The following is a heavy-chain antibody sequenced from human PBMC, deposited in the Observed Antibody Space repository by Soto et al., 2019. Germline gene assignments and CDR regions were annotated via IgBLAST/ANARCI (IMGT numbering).Heavy chain of an antibody. V-gene: IGHV4-39*01. CDR1: GGSISSSSYY. Sequence: SETLSLTCTVSGGSISSSSYYWGWIRQPPGKGLEWIGSIYYSGSTYYNPSLESRVTISVDTSKNQFSLKLSSVTAADTAVYYCARHRTVTTSDFDYWGRGTLVTVSS. D-gene: IGHD4-17*01. CDR3: ARHRTVTTSDFDY. J-gene: IGHJ4*02. CDR2: IYYSGST.